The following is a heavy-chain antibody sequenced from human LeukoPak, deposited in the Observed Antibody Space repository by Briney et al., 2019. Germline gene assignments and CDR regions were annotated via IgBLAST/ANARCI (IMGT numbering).Heavy chain of an antibody. V-gene: IGHV3-74*01. CDR3: ARDDYYDSSGYYYALHDAFDI. Sequence: GGSLRLSCAASGFTFSSYWMHWVRQAPGKGLVWVLRINSDGSSTSYADSVKGRFTISRDNAKNTLYLQMNSLRAEDTAVYYCARDDYYDSSGYYYALHDAFDIWGQGTMVTVSS. D-gene: IGHD3-22*01. CDR2: INSDGSST. J-gene: IGHJ3*02. CDR1: GFTFSSYW.